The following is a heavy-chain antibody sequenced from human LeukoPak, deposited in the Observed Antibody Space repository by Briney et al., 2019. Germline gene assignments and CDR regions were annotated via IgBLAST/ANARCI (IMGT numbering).Heavy chain of an antibody. CDR3: ARDQYSSGWYYFDY. J-gene: IGHJ4*02. CDR1: GFTFSTYW. V-gene: IGHV3-74*01. D-gene: IGHD6-19*01. CDR2: INSDGSST. Sequence: PGGSLRLSCAASGFTFSTYWMYWVRQVPGKGLVWVSYINSDGSSTGYADSVEGRFTISRDNAQNTLYLQMNSLRVEDTAVYYCARDQYSSGWYYFDYWGQGTLVTVSS.